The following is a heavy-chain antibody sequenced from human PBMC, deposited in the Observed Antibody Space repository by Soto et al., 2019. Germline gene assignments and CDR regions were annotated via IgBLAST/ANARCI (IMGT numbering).Heavy chain of an antibody. CDR1: GFTFSSYA. V-gene: IGHV3-23*01. CDR2: ISGSGGST. J-gene: IGHJ4*02. Sequence: PGGSLRLSCAASGFTFSSYAMSWVRQAPGKGLEWVSAISGSGGSTYYADYVKGRFTISRDNSKNTLYLQMNSLRAEDTAVYYCAKQVVLVPAAMGGDYWGQGTLVTVS. CDR3: AKQVVLVPAAMGGDY. D-gene: IGHD2-2*01.